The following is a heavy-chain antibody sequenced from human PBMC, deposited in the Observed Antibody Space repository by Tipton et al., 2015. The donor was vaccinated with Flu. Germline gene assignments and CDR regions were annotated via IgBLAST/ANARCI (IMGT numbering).Heavy chain of an antibody. CDR2: IYNSEYT. J-gene: IGHJ5*02. CDR1: GGSIGSYY. V-gene: IGHV4-4*09. D-gene: IGHD4-11*01. Sequence: TLSLTCTVSGGSIGSYYWNWIRQPPGKGLEWIGYIYNSEYTKYNPSLKSRVTISVDTARKQFSLHLRSVTAADTAVYFCARRDYSNYVSEPKNWFDPWGPGTLVTVSS. CDR3: ARRDYSNYVSEPKNWFDP.